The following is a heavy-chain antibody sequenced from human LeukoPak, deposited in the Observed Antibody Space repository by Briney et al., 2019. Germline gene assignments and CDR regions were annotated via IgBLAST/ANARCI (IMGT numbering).Heavy chain of an antibody. CDR2: INSDGSST. CDR1: GFTFSSYW. D-gene: IGHD3-3*01. Sequence: PGGSLRLSCAASGFTFSSYWMHWVRQAPGKGLVWVSRINSDGSSTSYADSVKGRFTISRDNAKNTLYLQMNSLRAEDTAVYYCARDPPYDFWSGYYDSFDYWSQGTLVTVSS. V-gene: IGHV3-74*01. CDR3: ARDPPYDFWSGYYDSFDY. J-gene: IGHJ4*02.